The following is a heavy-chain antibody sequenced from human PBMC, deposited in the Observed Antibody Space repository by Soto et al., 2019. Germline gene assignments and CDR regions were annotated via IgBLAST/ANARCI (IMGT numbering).Heavy chain of an antibody. CDR3: ARNYYDSSGYYRRQTREEY. V-gene: IGHV5-10-1*01. Sequence: GESLKISCKGSGYSFTSYWISWVRQMPGKGLEWMGRIDPSDSYTNYSPSFQGHVTISADKSISTAYLQWSSLKASDTAMYYCARNYYDSSGYYRRQTREEYWGQGTLVTVSS. J-gene: IGHJ4*02. D-gene: IGHD3-22*01. CDR2: IDPSDSYT. CDR1: GYSFTSYW.